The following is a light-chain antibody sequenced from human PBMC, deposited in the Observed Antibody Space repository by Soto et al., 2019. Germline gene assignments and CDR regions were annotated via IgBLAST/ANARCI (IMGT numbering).Light chain of an antibody. J-gene: IGKJ5*01. CDR2: GAS. CDR1: QSVSSSY. Sequence: EIVLTQSPGTLSLSPGERATLSCRASQSVSSSYLAWYQQKPGQAPRPLIYGASSRATGTPDRFSGSGSGTDFTLTISRLEPEDFAVYYCKQYKEWPPFTFGQGTRLEIK. CDR3: KQYKEWPPFT. V-gene: IGKV3-20*01.